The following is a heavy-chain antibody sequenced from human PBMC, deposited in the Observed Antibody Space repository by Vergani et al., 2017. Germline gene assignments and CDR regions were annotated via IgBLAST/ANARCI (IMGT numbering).Heavy chain of an antibody. CDR1: GFTFSGYW. CDR3: ARVVGNGDYVRAFDI. V-gene: IGHV3-7*01. CDR2: IKQDGSEK. Sequence: EVQLVESGGGLVQPGGSLRLSCAASGFTFSGYWMSWVRQAPGKGLEWVANIKQDGSEKYYVDSVKGRFTISRDNAKNSLYLQMNSLRAEDTAVYYCARVVGNGDYVRAFDIWGQGTMVTVSS. J-gene: IGHJ3*02. D-gene: IGHD4-17*01.